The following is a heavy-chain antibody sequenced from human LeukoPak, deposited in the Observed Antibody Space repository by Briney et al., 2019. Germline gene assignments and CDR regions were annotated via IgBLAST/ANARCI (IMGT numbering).Heavy chain of an antibody. CDR1: GGSISSGGYY. J-gene: IGHJ6*04. Sequence: SQTLSLTCTVSGGSISSGGYYWSWIRQHPGKGLEWIGYIYYSGSTYYNPSHKSRVTISVDTSKNQFSLKLSSVTAADTAVYYCARYYYGSGSYPDAYYYYGMDVWGKGTTVTVSS. D-gene: IGHD3-10*01. CDR2: IYYSGST. V-gene: IGHV4-31*03. CDR3: ARYYYGSGSYPDAYYYYGMDV.